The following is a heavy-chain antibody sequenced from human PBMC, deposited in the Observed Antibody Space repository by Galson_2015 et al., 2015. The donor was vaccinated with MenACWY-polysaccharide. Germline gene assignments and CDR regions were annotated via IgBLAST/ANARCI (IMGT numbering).Heavy chain of an antibody. Sequence: QSGAEVKKPGASVLVSCTASGGTFRSYAISWVRQAPGQGLEWMGGIIPIFGTANYAQKFQGRVTITGDESTSTASMELSSLRSEDTALYYGARCRTPYNFWRGRLNSSFASGGQGTRATASS. V-gene: IGHV1-69*13. J-gene: IGHJ4*02. D-gene: IGHD3-3*01. CDR1: GGTFRSYA. CDR2: IIPIFGTA. CDR3: ARCRTPYNFWRGRLNSSFAS.